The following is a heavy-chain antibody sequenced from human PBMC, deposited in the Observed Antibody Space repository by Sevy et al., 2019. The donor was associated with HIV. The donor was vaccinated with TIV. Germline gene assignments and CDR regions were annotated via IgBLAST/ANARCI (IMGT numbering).Heavy chain of an antibody. Sequence: GGSLRLSCAASGFTFSTYGMSWVRQAPGKGLEWVAHISGSGGSTYGADSVKGRFTISRDNSKNTVYLQMNSLRAEDTAVYYCAKDGADYYVSSEGWFDPCGQGTLVTVSS. D-gene: IGHD3-22*01. CDR1: GFTFSTYG. CDR3: AKDGADYYVSSEGWFDP. J-gene: IGHJ5*02. CDR2: ISGSGGST. V-gene: IGHV3-23*01.